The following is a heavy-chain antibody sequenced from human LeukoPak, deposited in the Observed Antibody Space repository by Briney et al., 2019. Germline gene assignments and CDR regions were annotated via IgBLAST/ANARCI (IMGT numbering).Heavy chain of an antibody. CDR1: GFGFSNYG. CDR3: AKAVVTGGLFDS. V-gene: IGHV3-23*01. D-gene: IGHD2-21*02. Sequence: GGSLRLSCAASGFGFSNYGMSWVRQAPGKGLEWVSALSGGGSYTYYADSVKGRFTISRDNSKNTLYLQMNSLGVEDTAAYYCAKAVVTGGLFDSWGQGTLVTVSS. J-gene: IGHJ4*02. CDR2: LSGGGSYT.